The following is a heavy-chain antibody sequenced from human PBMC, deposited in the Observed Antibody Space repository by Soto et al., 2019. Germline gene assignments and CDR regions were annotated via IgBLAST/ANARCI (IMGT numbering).Heavy chain of an antibody. J-gene: IGHJ4*02. D-gene: IGHD5-18*01. CDR1: GFTFSSYS. CDR2: ISSSSSYI. V-gene: IGHV3-21*01. CDR3: ARDNKDSYGYSLGWEY. Sequence: EVQLVESGGGLVKPGGSLRLSCAASGFTFSSYSMNWVRQAPGKGLEWVSSISSSSSYIYYADSVKGRFTISRDNATNSLYLQRNSLRAEDMAVYYCARDNKDSYGYSLGWEYWGQQTLVTVSS.